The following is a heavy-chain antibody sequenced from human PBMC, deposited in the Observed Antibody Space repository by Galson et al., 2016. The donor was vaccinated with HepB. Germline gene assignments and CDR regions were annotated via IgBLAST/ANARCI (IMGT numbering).Heavy chain of an antibody. CDR1: GFIFSHYG. Sequence: SLRLSCAASGFIFSHYGMHWVRQAPGEGLEWVAMIWFDGSSKHHSDSVRGRFTISRDNSKNTLYLEMNSLRAEDTAVYYCATEDLSSPGNGALDIWGQGAMATVSS. CDR3: ATEDLSSPGNGALDI. D-gene: IGHD6-13*01. J-gene: IGHJ3*02. V-gene: IGHV3-33*01. CDR2: IWFDGSSK.